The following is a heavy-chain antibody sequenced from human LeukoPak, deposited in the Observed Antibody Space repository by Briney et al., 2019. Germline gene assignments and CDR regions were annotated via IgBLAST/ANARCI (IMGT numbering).Heavy chain of an antibody. D-gene: IGHD3-3*01. V-gene: IGHV3-30*02. J-gene: IGHJ4*02. CDR2: IRYDGSNK. CDR3: SKDGDFWSGYYIDY. Sequence: GGSLRLSCAASGFTFCSSGMHCVCEAPGKGVGWVAFIRYDGSNKYYADSVKGRFTISRDNSKNTLYLQMDSLRAEDTAVYYCSKDGDFWSGYYIDYWGQGTLVTVSS. CDR1: GFTFCSSG.